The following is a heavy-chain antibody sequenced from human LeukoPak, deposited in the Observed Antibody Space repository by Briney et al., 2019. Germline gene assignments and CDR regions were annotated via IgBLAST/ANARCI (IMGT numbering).Heavy chain of an antibody. CDR1: GFTFSTYG. CDR2: ITVNGDDT. V-gene: IGHV3-23*01. D-gene: IGHD6-19*01. CDR3: TRFLSGCSYFDY. J-gene: IGHJ4*02. Sequence: GGSLRLSCAASGFTFSTYGMRWVRQAPGKGLEWVSTITVNGDDTYYADSVKDRFTISRDNSKNTLYLQMNSLTAEDTAIYYCTRFLSGCSYFDYWGQGTLVTVSS.